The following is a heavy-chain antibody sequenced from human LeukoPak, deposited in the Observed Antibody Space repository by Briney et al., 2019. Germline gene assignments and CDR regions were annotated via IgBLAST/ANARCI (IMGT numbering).Heavy chain of an antibody. Sequence: PGRSLRLSCAASGFTFDDYAMHWVRQAPGKGLEWVSGISWNSGSIGYADSVKGRFTISRDNAKNSLYLQMNSLRAEDTAVYYCARWGGSSWPPFDYWGQGTLVTVSS. CDR2: ISWNSGSI. CDR1: GFTFDDYA. CDR3: ARWGGSSWPPFDY. D-gene: IGHD6-13*01. V-gene: IGHV3-9*01. J-gene: IGHJ4*02.